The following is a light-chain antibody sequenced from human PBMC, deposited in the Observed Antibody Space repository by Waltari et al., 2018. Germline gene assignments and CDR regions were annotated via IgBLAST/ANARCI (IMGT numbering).Light chain of an antibody. Sequence: QSALTQPPSASESPGQSVTISCTGTSSDVGYYDFVSWYQHHPGKAPKRMSYEVSKRPSGGPDRFSGSKSGSTASLTVSGLQAEDEATYYCSSYAGSNTWVFGGGTKLTVL. J-gene: IGLJ3*02. CDR2: EVS. CDR3: SSYAGSNTWV. CDR1: SSDVGYYDF. V-gene: IGLV2-8*01.